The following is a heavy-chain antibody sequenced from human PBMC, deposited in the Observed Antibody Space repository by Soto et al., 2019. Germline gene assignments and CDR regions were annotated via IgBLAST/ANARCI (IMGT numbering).Heavy chain of an antibody. Sequence: PSETLSLTCTVSGDSFSSYFWSWIRQPPGKGLEWIGYIFYTGSTNYNPSLKSRVTISVDTSKNQFSLKLSSVTAADTAVYYCARVPGPWGQGTLVTVSS. CDR1: GDSFSSYF. V-gene: IGHV4-59*12. CDR2: IFYTGST. CDR3: ARVPGP. D-gene: IGHD2-2*01. J-gene: IGHJ5*02.